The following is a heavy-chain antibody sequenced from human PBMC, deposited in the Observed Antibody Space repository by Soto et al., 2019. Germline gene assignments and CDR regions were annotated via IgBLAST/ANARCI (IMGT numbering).Heavy chain of an antibody. CDR3: VSPYNFYFMDV. Sequence: SETLSLTCTVSGGSISSSSFYRGWVRQPPGKGLEWIGSVSHRGSTYYNPSLTSRVTISVDTSKNHFSLKLNSVTAADTAVYYCVSPYNFYFMDVWGKGTPVTVSS. J-gene: IGHJ6*03. CDR1: GGSISSSSFY. CDR2: VSHRGST. D-gene: IGHD3-16*01. V-gene: IGHV4-39*02.